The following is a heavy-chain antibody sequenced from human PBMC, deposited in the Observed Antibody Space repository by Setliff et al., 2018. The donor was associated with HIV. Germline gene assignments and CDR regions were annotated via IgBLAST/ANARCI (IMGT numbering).Heavy chain of an antibody. J-gene: IGHJ5*02. CDR3: ASAGPYCGDDCPYNWLTP. CDR1: SDSISSSY. CDR2: VHHSGST. Sequence: NPSETLSLTCTVSSDSISSSYWTWIRQPPGQGLEWIGYVHHSGSTKYNASLRSRVTMSVDTPKNLFSLTLRSVTAADTAVYYCASAGPYCGDDCPYNWLTPWGQGTLVTVSS. V-gene: IGHV4-59*01. D-gene: IGHD2-21*02.